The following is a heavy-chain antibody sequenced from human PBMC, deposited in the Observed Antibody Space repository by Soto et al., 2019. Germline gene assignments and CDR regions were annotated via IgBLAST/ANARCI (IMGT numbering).Heavy chain of an antibody. V-gene: IGHV4-4*07. Sequence: PSETLSLTCTVSGGSIRNYYWSWIRQPAGKGLEWIGRVYSTGTTNYSPSLRSRVAMSVDTSKNQFSLRLDSVTAADTATYFCARDEYYDSNNWLEHWGLGTPVTVSS. CDR1: GGSIRNYY. CDR3: ARDEYYDSNNWLEH. CDR2: VYSTGTT. J-gene: IGHJ5*02. D-gene: IGHD3-22*01.